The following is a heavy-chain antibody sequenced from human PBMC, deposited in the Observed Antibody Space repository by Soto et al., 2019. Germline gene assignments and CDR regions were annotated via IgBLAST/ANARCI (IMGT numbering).Heavy chain of an antibody. CDR1: GFTFSSYG. V-gene: IGHV3-30*03. CDR3: ARRYGGALDY. CDR2: ISYDGSNK. Sequence: SGFTFSSYGMHWVRQAPGKGLEWVAVISYDGSNKYYADSVKGRFTISRDNSKNTLYLQMNSLRAEDTAVYYCARRYGGALDYWGQGTLVTVSS. D-gene: IGHD4-17*01. J-gene: IGHJ4*02.